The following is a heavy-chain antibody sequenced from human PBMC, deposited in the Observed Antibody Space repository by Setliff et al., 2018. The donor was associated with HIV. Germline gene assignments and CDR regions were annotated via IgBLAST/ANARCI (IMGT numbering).Heavy chain of an antibody. CDR3: ARPRGYFDY. V-gene: IGHV1-18*01. J-gene: IGHJ4*02. CDR2: ISGYNGKT. CDR1: GYAFTMYG. Sequence: ASVKVSCKASGYAFTMYGITWVRQAPGQGLEWMGWISGYNGKTNYAQNFQGRVTMTTDTSTSTAYMEVRSLRYDDTAVYYCARPRGYFDYWGQGTLVTVSS.